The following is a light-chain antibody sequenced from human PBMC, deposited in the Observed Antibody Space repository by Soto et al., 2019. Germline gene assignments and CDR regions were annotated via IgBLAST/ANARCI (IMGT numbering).Light chain of an antibody. J-gene: IGKJ1*01. V-gene: IGKV1-5*01. CDR3: QQYDSFWT. CDR2: HAS. CDR1: QSVNRW. Sequence: DIQMTQSPSTLSASVGERVIITCRASQSVNRWLAWYQQKPGRAPKLLIYHASSLPSGVPARFSGSGSGTEFTLTISSPQPDDFATYYCQQYDSFWTFGQGTKVEIK.